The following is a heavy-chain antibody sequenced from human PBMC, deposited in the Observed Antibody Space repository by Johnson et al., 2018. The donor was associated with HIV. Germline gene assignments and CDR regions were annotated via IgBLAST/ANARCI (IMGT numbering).Heavy chain of an antibody. CDR1: AFTFSSYA. Sequence: QEQLVESGGGVVQPGRSLRLSCAASAFTFSSYAMHWVRQAPGKGLEWVAVISYDASNKYYADSVKGRFTISRDNSRDTLSLQMNSLRVEDTALYYCASPLEAAAGPMDAFDIWGQGTMVTVSS. J-gene: IGHJ3*02. D-gene: IGHD6-13*01. CDR2: ISYDASNK. CDR3: ASPLEAAAGPMDAFDI. V-gene: IGHV3-30*04.